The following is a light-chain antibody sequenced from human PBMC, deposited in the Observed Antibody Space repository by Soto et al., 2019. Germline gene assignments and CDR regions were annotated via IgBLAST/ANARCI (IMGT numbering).Light chain of an antibody. J-gene: IGKJ5*01. CDR2: AAS. CDR1: QTISNW. CDR3: QQANSFPPA. Sequence: DIQMTQSPSTLSASVGDRVTITCRASQTISNWLAWYQQKPGKAPKLLIYAASRLQSGVPSRFSGSGSGTDFTLVISSLQPEDFATYYCQQANSFPPAFGQGTRLEIK. V-gene: IGKV1-12*01.